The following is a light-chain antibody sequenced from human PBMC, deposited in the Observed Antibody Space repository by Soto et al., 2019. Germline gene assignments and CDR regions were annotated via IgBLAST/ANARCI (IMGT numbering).Light chain of an antibody. CDR3: QQYNNRPLT. CDR1: QSVSSN. J-gene: IGKJ5*01. CDR2: GAS. Sequence: IVLTQSPATLSVSPGERATLSCRASQSVSSNLAWHQQRPGQAPRLLIYGASTRATGVPARFSGGGSGTEFTLTITSLQSEDFAVYWCQQYNNRPLTFGPGTRLEIK. V-gene: IGKV3D-15*01.